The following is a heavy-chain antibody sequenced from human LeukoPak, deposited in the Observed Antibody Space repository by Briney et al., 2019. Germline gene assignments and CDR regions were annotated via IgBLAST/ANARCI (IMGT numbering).Heavy chain of an antibody. Sequence: GGSLRLSCAASGFIFSHYGMHWVRQAPGKGLEWVAVIQNDASTENFADSVKGRFTISRDNSKNTVFLQMNSLRVEDTAVYYCARELSQIVWGGLDYGGQGTLVSVSS. D-gene: IGHD2-21*01. CDR3: ARELSQIVWGGLDY. CDR2: IQNDASTE. V-gene: IGHV3-33*05. J-gene: IGHJ4*02. CDR1: GFIFSHYG.